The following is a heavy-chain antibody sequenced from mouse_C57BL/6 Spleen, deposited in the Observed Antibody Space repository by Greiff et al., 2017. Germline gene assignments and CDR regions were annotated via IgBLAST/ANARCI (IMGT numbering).Heavy chain of an antibody. V-gene: IGHV1-53*01. CDR2: INPSNGGT. CDR3: ARSGDYDEAWFAY. D-gene: IGHD2-4*01. CDR1: GYTFTSYW. J-gene: IGHJ3*01. Sequence: VQLQQPGTELVKPGASVKLSCKASGYTFTSYWMHWVKQRPGQGLEWIGNINPSNGGTNYNEKFKSKATLTVDKSSSKAYMQLSSLTSEDSAVYYCARSGDYDEAWFAYWGQGTLVTVSA.